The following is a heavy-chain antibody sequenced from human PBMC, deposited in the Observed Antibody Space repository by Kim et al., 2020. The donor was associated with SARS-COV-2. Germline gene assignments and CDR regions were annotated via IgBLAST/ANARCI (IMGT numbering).Heavy chain of an antibody. CDR3: ARPVWFTLDGQKSSYF. CDR2: LSNNGGDP. Sequence: GGSLRLSCVTSGLDIRDVAMTWVRQAPAGGLEWVASLSNNGGDPSYGDSVRGRFTISSDHFKNTIYLQMNNLRLEDTALYYCARPVWFTLDGQKSSYF. J-gene: IGHJ2*01. V-gene: IGHV3-23*01. CDR1: GLDIRDVA. D-gene: IGHD3-10*01.